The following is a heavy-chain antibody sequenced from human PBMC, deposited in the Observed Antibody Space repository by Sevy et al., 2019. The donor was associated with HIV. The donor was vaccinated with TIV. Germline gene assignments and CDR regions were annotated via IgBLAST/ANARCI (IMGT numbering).Heavy chain of an antibody. J-gene: IGHJ6*02. CDR2: IILKSGNT. D-gene: IGHD3-3*01. CDR3: ASGGSGDVWNYEYYYYGMDV. Sequence: ASVKVSCKASGDTFITYDINWVRQATGQRLEWMGWIILKSGNTDYAQKFQGRLIMTRHLATSTAYLEWRSLRSEDTAVYYWASGGSGDVWNYEYYYYGMDVWGQGTTVTVSS. V-gene: IGHV1-8*01. CDR1: GDTFITYD.